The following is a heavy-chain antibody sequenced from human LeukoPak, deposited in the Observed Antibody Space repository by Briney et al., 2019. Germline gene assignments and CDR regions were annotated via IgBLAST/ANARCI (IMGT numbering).Heavy chain of an antibody. CDR1: GFTFTSYS. J-gene: IGHJ4*02. CDR3: ARGGKWDVTPFDY. Sequence: GGSLRLSCAASGFTFTSYSMNWVRQAPGKGLEWVSTISGGGGSTYYADSVKGRFTISRDNSKNTLYLQVNSLRAEDTAVYYCARGGKWDVTPFDYWGQGTLVTVSS. V-gene: IGHV3-23*01. CDR2: ISGGGGST. D-gene: IGHD1-26*01.